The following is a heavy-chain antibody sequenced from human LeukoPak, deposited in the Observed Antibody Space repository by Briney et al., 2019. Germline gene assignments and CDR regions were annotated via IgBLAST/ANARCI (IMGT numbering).Heavy chain of an antibody. J-gene: IGHJ6*03. V-gene: IGHV3-20*04. CDR1: GFTFDDYG. Sequence: GGSLRLSCAASGFTFDDYGMSWVRQAPGKGLEWVSGINWNGGSTGYADSVKGRFTISRDNAKNSLYLQMNSLRAEDTALYYCARAGYSYGWGNYYYYYMDVWGKGTTVTVSS. CDR2: INWNGGST. CDR3: ARAGYSYGWGNYYYYYMDV. D-gene: IGHD5-18*01.